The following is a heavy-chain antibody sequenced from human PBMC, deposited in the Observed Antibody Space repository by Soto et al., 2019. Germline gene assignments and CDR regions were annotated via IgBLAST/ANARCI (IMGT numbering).Heavy chain of an antibody. D-gene: IGHD4-4*01. V-gene: IGHV1-18*01. CDR3: ARRGDYSNYYYGMDV. J-gene: IGHJ6*04. CDR1: GYTFTSYG. CDR2: ISAYNGNT. Sequence: ASVKVSCKASGYTFTSYGISWVRQAPGQGLEWMGWISAYNGNTNYAQKLQGRVTMTTDTSTSTAYTELRSLRSDDTAVYYCARRGDYSNYYYGMDVWGKGTRVTVPS.